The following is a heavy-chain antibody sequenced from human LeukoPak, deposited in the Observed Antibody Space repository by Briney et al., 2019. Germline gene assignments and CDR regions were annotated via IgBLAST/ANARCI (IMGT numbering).Heavy chain of an antibody. J-gene: IGHJ6*02. Sequence: SETLSLTCAVSGDSISSYYWSWIRQPPGKGLEWIGYIYYSGSTNYNPSLKSRVTISVDTSKNQFSLKLSSVTAADTAVYYCARDNTYDYGDYVHYYYGMDVWGQGTTVTVSS. CDR2: IYYSGST. D-gene: IGHD4-17*01. CDR1: GDSISSYY. V-gene: IGHV4-59*01. CDR3: ARDNTYDYGDYVHYYYGMDV.